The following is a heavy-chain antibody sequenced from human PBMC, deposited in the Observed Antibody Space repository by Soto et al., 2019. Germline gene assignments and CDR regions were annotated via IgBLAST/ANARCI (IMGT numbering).Heavy chain of an antibody. Sequence: QVRLVESGGGVVQPGRSLRLSCTASGFPFSPYTMHWVRQAPGKGLEWVAVISYDGNNQYYADSVKGRFTISRDNSKNTLYVQMNSLRAEDTAVYYCARGAGFCGVDCYKGGVDYWGQGALVTVSS. J-gene: IGHJ4*02. D-gene: IGHD2-21*02. CDR2: ISYDGNNQ. CDR3: ARGAGFCGVDCYKGGVDY. CDR1: GFPFSPYT. V-gene: IGHV3-30-3*01.